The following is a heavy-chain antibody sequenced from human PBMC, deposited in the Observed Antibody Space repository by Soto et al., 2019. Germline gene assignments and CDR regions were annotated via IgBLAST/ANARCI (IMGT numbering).Heavy chain of an antibody. CDR2: MNPNSGNT. J-gene: IGHJ4*02. CDR1: GYTFTSYD. V-gene: IGHV1-8*01. Sequence: ASGKVSCTASGYTFTSYDINWVRQATGQGLEWMGWMNPNSGNTGYAQKFQGRVTMTMNTSISTAYMELSSLISEDTAVYYCAREEGANRFDYWGQGTLVTVSS. CDR3: AREEGANRFDY. D-gene: IGHD1-26*01.